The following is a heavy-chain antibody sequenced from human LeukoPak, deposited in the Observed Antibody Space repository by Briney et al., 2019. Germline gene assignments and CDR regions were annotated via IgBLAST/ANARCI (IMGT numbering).Heavy chain of an antibody. CDR2: ISTTGSTR. Sequence: GGSLRLSCAVSGFTFSGSEMNWVRQAPGKGLEWVSYISTTGSTRYYADSVKGRFTISRDNANTSLYLQMNSLRADDTAVYYCARGGYCSSTSCYTEMAAAGNGEAYWGQGTLVTVSS. D-gene: IGHD2-2*02. V-gene: IGHV3-48*03. J-gene: IGHJ4*02. CDR1: GFTFSGSE. CDR3: ARGGYCSSTSCYTEMAAAGNGEAY.